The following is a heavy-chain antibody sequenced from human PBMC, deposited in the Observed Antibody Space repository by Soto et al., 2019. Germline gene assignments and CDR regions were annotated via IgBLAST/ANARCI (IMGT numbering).Heavy chain of an antibody. CDR1: GFTFSDYY. CDR2: ISSSSSYT. Sequence: SLRLSCAASGFTFSDYYMSWIRQAPGKGLEWVSYISSSSSYTNYADSVKGRFTISRDNAKNSLYLQMNSLRAEDTAVYYCARRGDYYDSSGYYYWGQGTLVTVSS. D-gene: IGHD3-22*01. J-gene: IGHJ4*02. CDR3: ARRGDYYDSSGYYY. V-gene: IGHV3-11*03.